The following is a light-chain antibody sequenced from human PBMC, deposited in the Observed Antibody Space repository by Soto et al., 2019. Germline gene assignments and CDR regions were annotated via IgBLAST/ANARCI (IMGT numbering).Light chain of an antibody. V-gene: IGKV3-11*01. Sequence: EVVLTQSPDTLSLPPGERATLSCRASQSISSYLAWYQQKPGQAPRLLIYDASSRATGIPARFSGSGSGTDFTLTISSLEPEDFAVYYCQQLTDWPPQWTXGQGTKVDIK. CDR2: DAS. J-gene: IGKJ1*01. CDR1: QSISSY. CDR3: QQLTDWPPQWT.